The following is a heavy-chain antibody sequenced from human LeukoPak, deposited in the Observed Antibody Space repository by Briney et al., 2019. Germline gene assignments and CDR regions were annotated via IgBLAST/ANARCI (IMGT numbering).Heavy chain of an antibody. CDR2: ISSSSSYI. CDR3: ARALDLVSTITPNDY. CDR1: GFTISNYA. J-gene: IGHJ4*02. V-gene: IGHV3-21*01. Sequence: GESLKISFSASGFTISNYAMNWVRQAPGKGLEWVSSISSSSSYIYYADSVKGRFTISRDNAKNSLYLQMNSMRAEDTAVYYCARALDLVSTITPNDYWGQGTLVTVSS. D-gene: IGHD5/OR15-5a*01.